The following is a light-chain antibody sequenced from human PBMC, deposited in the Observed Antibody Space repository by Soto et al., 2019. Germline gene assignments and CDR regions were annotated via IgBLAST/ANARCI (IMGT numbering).Light chain of an antibody. V-gene: IGKV3-15*01. CDR2: GAS. Sequence: EIVLTQSPATLSVSPGERATLSCRASQSVSSDLAWYQQKPGQAPRLLIYGASTRATGIPARFSGSGSGTEFALTITSLQSEDFAVYYCQHYHSWPPYTFGQGTKVDIK. CDR1: QSVSSD. J-gene: IGKJ2*01. CDR3: QHYHSWPPYT.